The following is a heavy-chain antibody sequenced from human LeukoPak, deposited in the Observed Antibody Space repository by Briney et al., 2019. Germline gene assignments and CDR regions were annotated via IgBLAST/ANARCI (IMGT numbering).Heavy chain of an antibody. J-gene: IGHJ4*02. Sequence: GGSLRLSCAASGFTFNNFAMSWVRQAPGKGLEWVSAISGPGGSTYYADSVRGRFTISSDNSKNTLYLQMTSLRAEDTAVYHCAKDVGSAYYTIKYFDYWGQGTLVTVSS. V-gene: IGHV3-23*01. CDR3: AKDVGSAYYTIKYFDY. CDR1: GFTFNNFA. D-gene: IGHD3-3*01. CDR2: ISGPGGST.